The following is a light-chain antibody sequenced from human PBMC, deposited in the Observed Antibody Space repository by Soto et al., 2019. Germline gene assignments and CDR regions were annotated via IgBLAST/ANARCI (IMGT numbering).Light chain of an antibody. Sequence: QSALTQPASVSGSPGQSITISCTGTSSDVGGYNYVSWYQQHPGKAPELMIFDVSDRPSGVSNRFSASKSGNTASLTISGLQAEDEADYYCSSYTSSSTLVLFGGGTKLTVL. CDR1: SSDVGGYNY. J-gene: IGLJ2*01. V-gene: IGLV2-14*01. CDR3: SSYTSSSTLVL. CDR2: DVS.